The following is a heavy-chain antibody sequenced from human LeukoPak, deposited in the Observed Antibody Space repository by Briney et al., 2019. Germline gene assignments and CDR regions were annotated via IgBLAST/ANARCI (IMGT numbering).Heavy chain of an antibody. Sequence: GGCLRLSCAATGFTFSRIWMSWVREALGKGVEWVANIKQDGSEKYYVDSVKGRFTISRDNAKNSLYLQMNSLRAEDTAVYYCAMLKNAFDFWGQGTMVTVSS. V-gene: IGHV3-7*01. CDR2: IKQDGSEK. CDR1: GFTFSRIW. J-gene: IGHJ3*01. CDR3: AMLKNAFDF.